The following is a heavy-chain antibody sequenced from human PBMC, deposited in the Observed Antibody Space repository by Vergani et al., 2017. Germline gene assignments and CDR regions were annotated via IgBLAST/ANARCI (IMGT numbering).Heavy chain of an antibody. V-gene: IGHV3-64D*06. Sequence: EVQLVESGGGLVQPGGSLRLSCSASGFTFSSYAMHWVRQAPGKGLEYVSAISSNGGSTYYADSVKGRFTISRDNSKNTLYLQMSSLRAEDTAVYYCAKERWLQWSYFDYWGQGTLVTVSS. CDR1: GFTFSSYA. CDR3: AKERWLQWSYFDY. D-gene: IGHD5-24*01. CDR2: ISSNGGST. J-gene: IGHJ4*02.